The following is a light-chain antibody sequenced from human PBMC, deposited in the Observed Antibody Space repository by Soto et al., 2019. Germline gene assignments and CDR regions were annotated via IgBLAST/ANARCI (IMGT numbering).Light chain of an antibody. CDR2: DVS. CDR1: SSDVGGYNY. Sequence: QSVLTQPASVSGSPGQSITISCTGTSSDVGGYNYVSWYQQHPGKVPKLMISDVSNRPSGVSNRFSGSKSGNTASLTISGLQPEDEADYYCSSYTSSGTYVFGTGTKLTVL. V-gene: IGLV2-14*01. CDR3: SSYTSSGTYV. J-gene: IGLJ1*01.